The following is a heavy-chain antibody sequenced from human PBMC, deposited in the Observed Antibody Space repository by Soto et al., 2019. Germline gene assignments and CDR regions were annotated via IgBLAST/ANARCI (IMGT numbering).Heavy chain of an antibody. Sequence: SQTLSLTCGISGDSVSSSNAAWNWIRQRTARGLKWLGRTYYRSKWYADYGVSVRGRITINPDPSRHQFSLQLNSVTPEVTAVYYCARYTTPWYLDSWGQGTTVTVSS. D-gene: IGHD2-2*02. CDR1: GDSVSSSNAA. CDR2: TYYRSKWYA. J-gene: IGHJ4*02. V-gene: IGHV6-1*01. CDR3: ARYTTPWYLDS.